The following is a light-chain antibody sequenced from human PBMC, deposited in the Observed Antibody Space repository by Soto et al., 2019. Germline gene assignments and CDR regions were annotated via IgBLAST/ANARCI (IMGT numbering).Light chain of an antibody. Sequence: QSVLTQPASVSGSPGQSITISCTGTSSDVGGYNYVSWYQQHPGKAPKLMIYDVSNRPSGVSNRFSGSKSGNTASLTISGLRAEDEADYYCSSCTSSSTYVFGAGTKVTVL. CDR2: DVS. V-gene: IGLV2-14*01. J-gene: IGLJ1*01. CDR1: SSDVGGYNY. CDR3: SSCTSSSTYV.